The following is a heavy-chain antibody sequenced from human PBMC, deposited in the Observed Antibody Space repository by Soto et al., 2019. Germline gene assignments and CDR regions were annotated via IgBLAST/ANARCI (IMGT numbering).Heavy chain of an antibody. J-gene: IGHJ3*02. V-gene: IGHV3-53*01. D-gene: IGHD6-13*01. CDR3: ARPSSSWYGGAFDI. CDR2: IYSGGST. Sequence: GGSLRLSCAASGFTVSSNYMSWVRQAPGKGLEWVSVIYSGGSTYYADSVKGRFTISRDNSKNTLYLQMNSLRAEDTAVYYCARPSSSWYGGAFDIWGQGTMVTVSS. CDR1: GFTVSSNY.